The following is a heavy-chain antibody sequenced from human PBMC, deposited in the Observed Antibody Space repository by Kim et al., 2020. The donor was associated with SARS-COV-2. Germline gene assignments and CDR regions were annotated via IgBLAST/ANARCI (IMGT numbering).Heavy chain of an antibody. J-gene: IGHJ5*02. D-gene: IGHD5-18*01. CDR2: IYYSGST. CDR3: ARYSYGENWFDP. V-gene: IGHV4-59*13. CDR1: GGSISSYY. Sequence: SETLSLTCTVSGGSISSYYWSWIRQPPGKGLEWIGYIYYSGSTNYNPSLKSRVTISVDTSKNQFSLKLSSVTAADTAVYYCARYSYGENWFDPWGQGTLVTVSS.